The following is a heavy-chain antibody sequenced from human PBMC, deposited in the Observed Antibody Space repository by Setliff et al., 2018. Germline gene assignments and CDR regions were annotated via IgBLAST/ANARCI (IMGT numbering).Heavy chain of an antibody. J-gene: IGHJ4*02. CDR2: TRLDGNSK. V-gene: IGHV3-30*02. D-gene: IGHD3-22*01. CDR3: AKDAYDSSGYGGHYFDY. CDR1: GFTFNMYG. Sequence: GESLKISCAASGFTFNMYGMHWVRQAPGKGLEWVAFTRLDGNSKYYADSVKGRFTISRDNPKNTLYLQMSSLRAEDSAIYYCAKDAYDSSGYGGHYFDYWGQGALVTVSS.